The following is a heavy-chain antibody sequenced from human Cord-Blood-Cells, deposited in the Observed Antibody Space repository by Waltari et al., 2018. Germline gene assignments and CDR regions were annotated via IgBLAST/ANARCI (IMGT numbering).Heavy chain of an antibody. V-gene: IGHV4-34*01. Sequence: VQQQPWGAGLLKSSETLSLTCAVYGGPFRGYYWSWIRQPPGKGLEWIGEINHSGSTNYNPSLKSRVTISVDTSKNQFSLKLSSVTAADTAVYYCARVVVTAIPDYWGQGTLVTVSS. CDR3: ARVVVTAIPDY. J-gene: IGHJ4*02. CDR2: INHSGST. CDR1: GGPFRGYY. D-gene: IGHD2-21*02.